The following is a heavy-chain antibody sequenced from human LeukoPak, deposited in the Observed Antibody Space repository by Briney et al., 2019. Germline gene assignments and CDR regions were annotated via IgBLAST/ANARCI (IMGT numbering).Heavy chain of an antibody. CDR2: INPHSGGA. Sequence: GASVKVSCKASGYTFTAYYINWVRQAPGQGLEWMGWINPHSGGAVYAQGFEGRVTMTRDTSISTAYMELNNLRSDDTAFYYCTRFEDYGGKRDVFDIWGQGTMVTGSS. CDR3: TRFEDYGGKRDVFDI. D-gene: IGHD4-23*01. V-gene: IGHV1-2*02. CDR1: GYTFTAYY. J-gene: IGHJ3*02.